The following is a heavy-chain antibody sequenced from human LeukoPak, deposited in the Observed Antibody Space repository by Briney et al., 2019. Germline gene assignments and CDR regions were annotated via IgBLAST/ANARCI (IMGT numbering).Heavy chain of an antibody. D-gene: IGHD2-21*02. Sequence: GGSLRLSCAASGFTFSSYAMSWVRQAPGKGLEWVSAISGSGGSTYYADSVKGRFTISRDNSKNTLYLQMNSLRAEDTAVYYCATPLAYCGGDCWSFFDYWAQGTLVTVSS. CDR2: ISGSGGST. CDR1: GFTFSSYA. V-gene: IGHV3-23*01. J-gene: IGHJ4*02. CDR3: ATPLAYCGGDCWSFFDY.